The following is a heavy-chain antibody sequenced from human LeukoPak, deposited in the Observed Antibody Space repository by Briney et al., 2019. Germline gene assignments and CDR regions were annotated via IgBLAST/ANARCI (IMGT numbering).Heavy chain of an antibody. J-gene: IGHJ4*02. CDR2: ISSSSYI. D-gene: IGHD3-22*01. Sequence: GGSLRLSCAASGFTFSSYSMNWVRQAPGKGLEWVSSISSSSYIYYADSVKGRFTISRDNAKNSLYLQMNSLRAEDTAVYYCARDRDYDSSVYWGQGTLVTVSS. V-gene: IGHV3-21*01. CDR1: GFTFSSYS. CDR3: ARDRDYDSSVY.